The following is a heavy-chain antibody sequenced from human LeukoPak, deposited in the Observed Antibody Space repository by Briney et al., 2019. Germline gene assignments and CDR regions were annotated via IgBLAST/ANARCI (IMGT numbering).Heavy chain of an antibody. Sequence: GGSLRLSSAASGFTFSSYAMHWVRQAPGKGLEWVAVISYDGSNKYYADSVKGRFTISRDNSKNTLYLQMNSLRAEDAAVYYCARDCRYAYGYPIYWGQGTLVTVSS. D-gene: IGHD5-18*01. CDR1: GFTFSSYA. CDR3: ARDCRYAYGYPIY. J-gene: IGHJ4*02. CDR2: ISYDGSNK. V-gene: IGHV3-30-3*01.